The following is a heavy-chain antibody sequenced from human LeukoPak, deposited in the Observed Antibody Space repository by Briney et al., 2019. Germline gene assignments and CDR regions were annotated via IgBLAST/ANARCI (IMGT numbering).Heavy chain of an antibody. V-gene: IGHV3-30*03. D-gene: IGHD1-26*01. CDR1: GFTFSSYG. CDR3: ARTPSGSYDIKFDY. Sequence: GGSLRLSCAASGFTFSSYGMHWVRQAPGKGLEWAAVISYDGSNKYYADSVKGRFTISRDNAKNSLYLQMNSLRAEDTAVYYCARTPSGSYDIKFDYWGQGTLVTVSS. J-gene: IGHJ4*02. CDR2: ISYDGSNK.